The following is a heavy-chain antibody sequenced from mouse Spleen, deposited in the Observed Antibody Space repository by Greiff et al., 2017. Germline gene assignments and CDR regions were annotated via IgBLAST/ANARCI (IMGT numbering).Heavy chain of an antibody. CDR3: ARQRGIYGYDDAMDY. J-gene: IGHJ4*01. Sequence: DVHLVESGGGLVQPGGSLKLSCATSGFTFSDYYMYWVRQTPEKRLEWVAYISNGGGSTYYPDTVKGRFTISRDNAKNTLYLQMSRLKSEDTAMYYCARQRGIYGYDDAMDYWGQGTSVTVSS. D-gene: IGHD2-2*01. CDR2: ISNGGGST. V-gene: IGHV5-12*02. CDR1: GFTFSDYY.